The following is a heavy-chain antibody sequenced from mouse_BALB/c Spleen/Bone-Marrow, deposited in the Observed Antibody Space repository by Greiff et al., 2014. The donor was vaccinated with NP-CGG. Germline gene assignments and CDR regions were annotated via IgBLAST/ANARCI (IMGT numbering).Heavy chain of an antibody. CDR2: ISTGGTYT. CDR3: SRGYGNCFDY. V-gene: IGHV5-6-4*01. J-gene: IGHJ2*01. CDR1: GFTFSSSI. D-gene: IGHD2-10*02. Sequence: EVKLVESGGGLVKPGGSLKLSCSASGFTFSSSIMSWVRQTPEKRLEWVATISTGGTYTYYPVSVKGRFTISRDNAKNTLYLQMSSLKSEDTAMYYCSRGYGNCFDYWGQGTTLTVSS.